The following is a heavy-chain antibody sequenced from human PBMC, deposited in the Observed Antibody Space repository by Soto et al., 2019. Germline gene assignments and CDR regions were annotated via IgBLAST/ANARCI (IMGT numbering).Heavy chain of an antibody. J-gene: IGHJ5*02. CDR1: GYTFTGYY. Sequence: GASVKVSCKASGYTFTGYYMHWVRLATGQGLEWMGWMNPNSGNTAYAQKFQGRVTMTRNTSISTAYMELSSLRSEDTAVYYCARLKQDYAVAWGQGTLVTVSS. CDR3: ARLKQDYAVA. D-gene: IGHD3-16*01. V-gene: IGHV1-8*02. CDR2: MNPNSGNT.